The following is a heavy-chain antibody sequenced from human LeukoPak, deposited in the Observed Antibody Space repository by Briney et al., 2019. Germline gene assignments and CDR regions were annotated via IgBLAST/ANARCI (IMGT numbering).Heavy chain of an antibody. V-gene: IGHV3-7*01. CDR2: IKQDGSEK. D-gene: IGHD2-15*01. CDR3: ARDVSGGSCYLDY. CDR1: GFTFSSYW. J-gene: IGHJ4*02. Sequence: PGGSLRLSCAASGFTFSSYWMSWVRQAPGKGLEEVANIKQDGSEKYYVDSVKGRFTISRDNAKNSLYLQMNSLRAEDTAVYYCARDVSGGSCYLDYWGQGTLVTVSS.